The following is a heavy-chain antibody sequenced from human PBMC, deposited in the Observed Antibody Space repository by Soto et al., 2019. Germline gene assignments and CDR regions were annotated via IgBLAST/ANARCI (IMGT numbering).Heavy chain of an antibody. CDR2: IFSDAER. CDR1: GFSLTTGRMG. V-gene: IGHV2-26*01. CDR3: FLMIAVSSPFYLAMDV. J-gene: IGHJ6*03. D-gene: IGHD2-21*01. Sequence: SGPTLVNPTETLTLTCNVSGFSLTTGRMGVSWIRQPPGKALEWLAHIFSDAERSYSRSLQGRLTVSKVGSGSHVVLTMTNMDPFNTATFFCFLMIAVSSPFYLAMDVWGKGTTVTV.